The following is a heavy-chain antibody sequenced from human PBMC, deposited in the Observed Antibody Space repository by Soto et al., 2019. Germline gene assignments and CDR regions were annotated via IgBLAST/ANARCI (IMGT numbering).Heavy chain of an antibody. CDR2: ISGSGGST. Sequence: EVQLLESGGGLVQPGESLRLSCAASGFTFSSSAMSWVRQAPGKGLEWVSAISGSGGSTYSADSVKGRFTISRDNSKNTLHLQMNSLRAEDTATYYCERHVEVPTATCDYFYCYMDVWGKGTTVTVS. D-gene: IGHD2-2*01. CDR1: GFTFSSSA. CDR3: ERHVEVPTATCDYFYCYMDV. J-gene: IGHJ6*03. V-gene: IGHV3-23*01.